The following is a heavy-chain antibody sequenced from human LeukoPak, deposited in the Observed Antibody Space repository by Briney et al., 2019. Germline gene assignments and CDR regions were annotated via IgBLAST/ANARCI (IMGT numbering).Heavy chain of an antibody. D-gene: IGHD2-15*01. V-gene: IGHV3-23*01. J-gene: IGHJ5*02. CDR1: RFTYSSYA. CDR2: ISGSGGST. CDR3: AKDGETYCSGGSCPNWFDP. Sequence: GGSVRLSCAASRFTYSSYAMRWVRQAPGKGLEWVSAISGSGGSTYYADSVKGRFTISRDNSKNTLYLQMNSLRAEDTAVYYCAKDGETYCSGGSCPNWFDPWGQGTLVTVSS.